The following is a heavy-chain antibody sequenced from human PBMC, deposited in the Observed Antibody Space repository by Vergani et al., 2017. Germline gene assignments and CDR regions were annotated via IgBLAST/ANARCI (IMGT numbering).Heavy chain of an antibody. Sequence: QVQVVQSGAEVKKSGASVKVSCKTSGYTFSNYYMHWVRPAPGQGLGWMGIINPSGGHTNYAQKFQGRVTMTRDTSTSTVYMELSSLRSEDTAIYYCARGDYGILTGYRYWGQGTLVTVSA. D-gene: IGHD3-9*01. J-gene: IGHJ4*02. CDR2: INPSGGHT. CDR1: GYTFSNYY. V-gene: IGHV1-46*03. CDR3: ARGDYGILTGYRY.